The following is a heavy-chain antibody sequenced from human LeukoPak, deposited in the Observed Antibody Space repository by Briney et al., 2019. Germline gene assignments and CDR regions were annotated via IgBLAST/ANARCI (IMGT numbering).Heavy chain of an antibody. V-gene: IGHV4-59*08. Sequence: SETLSLTCTVSGGSISNYYWSWIRQPPGKGLEWIGYIYYSGSTNYNPSLKSRVTISVDTSKNQFSLKLSSVTAADTAVYYCARRSNWFDPWGQGTLVTVSS. CDR2: IYYSGST. CDR3: ARRSNWFDP. CDR1: GGSISNYY. J-gene: IGHJ5*02.